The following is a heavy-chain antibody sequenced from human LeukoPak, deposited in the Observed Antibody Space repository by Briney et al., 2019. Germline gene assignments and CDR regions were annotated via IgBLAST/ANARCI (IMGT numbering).Heavy chain of an antibody. Sequence: SETLSLTCTVSGYSISSGYYWGWIRQPPGKGLEWIGSIYHSGSTYYNPSLKSRVTISVDTSKNQFSLKLSSVTAADTAVYYCARVLNYDILTGSPKEGWFDPWGQGTPVTVSS. D-gene: IGHD3-9*01. CDR3: ARVLNYDILTGSPKEGWFDP. V-gene: IGHV4-38-2*02. J-gene: IGHJ5*02. CDR1: GYSISSGYY. CDR2: IYHSGST.